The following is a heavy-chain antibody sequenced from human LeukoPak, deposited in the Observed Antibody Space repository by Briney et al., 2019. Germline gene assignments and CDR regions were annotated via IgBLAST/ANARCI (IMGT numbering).Heavy chain of an antibody. CDR2: IIPIFGTA. D-gene: IGHD3-22*01. CDR3: ARDDSSGYHPYVFDY. J-gene: IGHJ4*02. CDR1: GGTFSSYA. Sequence: SVKVSCKASGGTFSSYAISWVRQAPGQGLEWMGRIIPIFGTANYAQKFQGRVTITTDESTSTAYMELSSLRSEDTTVYYCARDDSSGYHPYVFDYWGQGTLVTVSS. V-gene: IGHV1-69*05.